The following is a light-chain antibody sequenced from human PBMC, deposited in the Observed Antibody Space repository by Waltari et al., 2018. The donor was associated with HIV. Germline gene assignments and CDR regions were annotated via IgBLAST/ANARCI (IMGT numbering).Light chain of an antibody. CDR2: QNN. CDR3: QAWDNSAAWV. J-gene: IGLJ3*02. Sequence: SYGVSQPPSVSVSPGQTASITCSGDNLGDQYTSWYQQRPRQHPVLVIYQNNKRPAGITDRFSACNSRNTATLTSRGDQAMDEADYYCQAWDNSAAWVFGGGTKLTVL. CDR1: NLGDQY. V-gene: IGLV3-1*01.